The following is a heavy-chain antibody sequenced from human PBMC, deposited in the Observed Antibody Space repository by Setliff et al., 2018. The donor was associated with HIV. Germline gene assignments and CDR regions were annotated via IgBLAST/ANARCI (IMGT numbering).Heavy chain of an antibody. Sequence: SETLSLTCTGSGYSISSGYYWGWIRQPPGKGLEWIGYIYPSGRTYYNPSLKNRVTMSIDRSMKQFPRNLSSVAAADTAVYYCVRDGGAYYYDRSGYPIGIRFDYWGQGTLVTVSS. J-gene: IGHJ4*02. CDR3: VRDGGAYYYDRSGYPIGIRFDY. D-gene: IGHD3-22*01. CDR2: IYPSGRT. V-gene: IGHV4-38-2*02. CDR1: GYSISSGYY.